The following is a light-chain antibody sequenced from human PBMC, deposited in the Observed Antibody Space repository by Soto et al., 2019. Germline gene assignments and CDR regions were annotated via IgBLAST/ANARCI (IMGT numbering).Light chain of an antibody. J-gene: IGKJ1*01. CDR2: WAS. CDR3: QQYYVNPKM. Sequence: DIVMTQSPDSLTVSRGERATINCRSSRSVFFNSNNKNYLAWYQQKAGQPPKLLISWASTREPGFPDRFSGSGSGTDFTLTINSLQAEDVAVYYCQQYYVNPKMFGQGTKVEIK. V-gene: IGKV4-1*01. CDR1: RSVFFNSNNKNY.